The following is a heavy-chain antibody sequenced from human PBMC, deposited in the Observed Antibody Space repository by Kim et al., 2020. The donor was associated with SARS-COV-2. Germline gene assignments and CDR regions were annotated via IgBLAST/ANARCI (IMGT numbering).Heavy chain of an antibody. CDR2: IHHDGTT. V-gene: IGHV4-4*02. J-gene: IGHJ4*02. D-gene: IGHD3-16*01. CDR3: ARRVWAGPFDL. CDR1: DDSINTNKW. Sequence: SETLSLTCTISDDSINTNKWWSWVRQPPGKGPEWIGEIHHDGTTNYYPSLKSRVTISVDKSRNQFFLRLYSMTGADTAVYFCARRVWAGPFDLWGRGTLVTVSS.